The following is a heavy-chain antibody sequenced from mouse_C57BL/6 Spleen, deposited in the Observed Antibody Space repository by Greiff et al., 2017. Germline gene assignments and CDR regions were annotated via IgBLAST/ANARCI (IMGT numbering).Heavy chain of an antibody. CDR3: ARSEGYDGCYAMDY. Sequence: EVQLQQPVAELVRPGASVKLSCTASGFTIKNTYMHWVKQRPEQGLEWIGRIDPANGNTQSAPKFQGKATITADTSSNTAYMQLSSLTSEDSAIYYCARSEGYDGCYAMDYWGQGTSVTVAS. D-gene: IGHD2-2*01. CDR1: GFTIKNTY. CDR2: IDPANGNT. J-gene: IGHJ4*01. V-gene: IGHV14-3*01.